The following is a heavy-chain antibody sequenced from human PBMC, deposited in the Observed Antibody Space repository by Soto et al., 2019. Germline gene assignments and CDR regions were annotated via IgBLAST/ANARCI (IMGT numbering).Heavy chain of an antibody. J-gene: IGHJ5*02. V-gene: IGHV4-31*03. CDR2: IFHSGST. D-gene: IGHD3-10*01. Sequence: QVQLQESGPGLVRPSQTLSLTCTVSGGSIGSGDYYWSWIRQHPGKGLEWIGCIFHSGSTYYNPSLKSRVTISVDTSQNEFSLKLRSVTAADTAIYYCARDGSGCYDGWLDPWGQGTLVTVSS. CDR1: GGSIGSGDYY. CDR3: ARDGSGCYDGWLDP.